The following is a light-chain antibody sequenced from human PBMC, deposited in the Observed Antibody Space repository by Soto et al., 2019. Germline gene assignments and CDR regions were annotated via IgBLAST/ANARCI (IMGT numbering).Light chain of an antibody. CDR2: GTS. CDR1: QTVGRSF. V-gene: IGKV3D-20*02. CDR3: QQRSSWPFT. J-gene: IGKJ3*01. Sequence: EIVLTQSPGIMYLSPGERATLSCRASQTVGRSFLAWYQQKPGQSPRLLIFGTSIRTTGIPDRFSGGGSGADFTLTISRLDPEDFAVYYCQQRSSWPFTFGPGTKVDIK.